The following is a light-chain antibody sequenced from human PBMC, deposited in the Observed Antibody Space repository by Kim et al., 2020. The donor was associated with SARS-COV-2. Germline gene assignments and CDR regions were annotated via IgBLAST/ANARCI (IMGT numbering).Light chain of an antibody. CDR1: DDISDN. V-gene: IGKV1-27*01. J-gene: IGKJ1*01. CDR3: QNYNTAPWT. CDR2: AAS. Sequence: AYVGDRVTITCRASDDISDNLGWYQQKPGKVPKPLMFAASTLHSGVPSRFSGIRSGTDFTLTISSLQPEDAATYYCQNYNTAPWTFGQGTNVDIK.